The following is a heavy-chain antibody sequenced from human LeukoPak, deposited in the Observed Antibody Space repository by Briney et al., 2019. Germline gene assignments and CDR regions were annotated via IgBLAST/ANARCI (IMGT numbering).Heavy chain of an antibody. CDR1: GGSFSGYY. V-gene: IGHV4-34*01. J-gene: IGHJ3*02. CDR3: ARGSYCSGGSCGVEDAFDI. CDR2: INHSGST. Sequence: PSETLSLTCAVYGGSFSGYYWSWVRQPPGKGREWIGEINHSGSTNYNPSLKSRVTISVDTSKNQFSLKLSSVTAADTAVYYCARGSYCSGGSCGVEDAFDIWGQGTMVTVSS. D-gene: IGHD2-15*01.